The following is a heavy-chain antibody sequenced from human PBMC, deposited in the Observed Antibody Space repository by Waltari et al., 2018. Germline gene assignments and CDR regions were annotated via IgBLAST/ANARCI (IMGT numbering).Heavy chain of an antibody. D-gene: IGHD2-15*01. J-gene: IGHJ6*03. Sequence: QLQLQESGPGLVKPSETLSLTCTVSGGSISSHSYYWVWIRQPPGKGLEWIGTIYYSGDTYYTPSLKSRVTISVDTSKNQFSLKLSSVTAADTAVYYCARNEVGYCSGTPCYTDNYYYYMDVWGKGTTVTISS. CDR3: ARNEVGYCSGTPCYTDNYYYYMDV. CDR1: GGSISSHSYY. CDR2: IYYSGDT. V-gene: IGHV4-39*07.